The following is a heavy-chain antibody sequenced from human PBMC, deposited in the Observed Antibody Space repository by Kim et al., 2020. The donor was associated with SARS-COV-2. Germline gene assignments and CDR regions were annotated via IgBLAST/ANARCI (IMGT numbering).Heavy chain of an antibody. V-gene: IGHV3-9*01. CDR1: GFTFDDYA. CDR2: ISWNSGSI. Sequence: GGSLRLSCAASGFTFDDYAMHWVRQAPGKGLEWVSGISWNSGSIGYADSVKGRFTISRDNAKNSLYLQMNSLRAEDTALYYCAKGLWFGELYPAFFDYWGQGTLVTVSS. J-gene: IGHJ4*02. D-gene: IGHD3-10*01. CDR3: AKGLWFGELYPAFFDY.